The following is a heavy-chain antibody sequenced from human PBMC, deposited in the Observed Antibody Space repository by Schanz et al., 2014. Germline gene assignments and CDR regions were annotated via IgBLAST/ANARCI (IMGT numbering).Heavy chain of an antibody. V-gene: IGHV3-74*02. D-gene: IGHD5-12*01. J-gene: IGHJ6*03. Sequence: EVQLVESGGGLVQPGGSLRLSCAASGFSVGNKYMNWVRQAPGKGLVWVSRINGDGSNTNYADSVKGRFTISRDNAKNSLYLQMTSLRAEDTAAYYCARGGSSGYDFSIYYMDVWGKGTTVTVSS. CDR1: GFSVGNKY. CDR3: ARGGSSGYDFSIYYMDV. CDR2: INGDGSNT.